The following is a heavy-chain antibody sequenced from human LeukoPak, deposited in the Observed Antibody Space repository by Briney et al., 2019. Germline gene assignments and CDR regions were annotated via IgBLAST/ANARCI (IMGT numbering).Heavy chain of an antibody. D-gene: IGHD3-3*01. CDR1: GFTFSSYG. J-gene: IGHJ4*02. Sequence: PGGSLRLSCAASGFTFSSYGMHWVRQAPGKGLEWVAFIRYDGSNKYYGDSVKGRFTISRDNSKNTLYMQMNSLRGEDTAVYYCVRDNDFWSGYYSPTRGYFDYWGQGTLVTVSS. V-gene: IGHV3-30*02. CDR2: IRYDGSNK. CDR3: VRDNDFWSGYYSPTRGYFDY.